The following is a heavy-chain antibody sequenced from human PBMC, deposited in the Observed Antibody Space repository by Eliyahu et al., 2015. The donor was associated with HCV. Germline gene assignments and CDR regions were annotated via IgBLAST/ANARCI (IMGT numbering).Heavy chain of an antibody. CDR3: ARCSGSYFFIGY. V-gene: IGHV3-11*05. CDR1: GFXFSDYY. J-gene: IGHJ4*02. CDR2: ISSSSSYT. Sequence: QVQLVESGGGLVKPGGSLRLXCAASGFXFSDYYMSWIRQAPGKGLEWVSYISSSSSYTNYADSVKGRFTISRDNAKNSLYLQMNSLRAEDTAVYYCARCSGSYFFIGYWGQGTLVTVSS. D-gene: IGHD1-26*01.